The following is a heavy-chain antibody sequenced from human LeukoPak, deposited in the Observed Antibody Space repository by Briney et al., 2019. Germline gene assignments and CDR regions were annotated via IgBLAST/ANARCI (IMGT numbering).Heavy chain of an antibody. CDR3: ARGGYYGSGNDFRFDP. CDR2: IYYSGST. J-gene: IGHJ5*02. V-gene: IGHV4-59*01. Sequence: SETLSLTCTVSGGSISSYYWSWIRQPPGKGLEWIGYIYYSGSTNYNPSLKSRVTISVDTSKNQFSLKLKSVTAADTAVYYCARGGYYGSGNDFRFDPWSQGTLVTVSS. D-gene: IGHD3-10*01. CDR1: GGSISSYY.